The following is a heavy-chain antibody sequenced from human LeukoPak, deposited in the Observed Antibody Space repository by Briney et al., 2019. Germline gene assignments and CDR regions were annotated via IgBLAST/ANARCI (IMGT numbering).Heavy chain of an antibody. J-gene: IGHJ4*02. Sequence: ASVKVSCKACGYALTGYYMHWVRQAPGQGLEWMGWINPNSGGTNYAQKFQGRVTMTRDTSISTAYMELSRLRCDDRTVYYCAREREDGGSYYDYWGQGTLVTVSS. CDR3: AREREDGGSYYDY. CDR1: GYALTGYY. CDR2: INPNSGGT. V-gene: IGHV1-2*02. D-gene: IGHD1-26*01.